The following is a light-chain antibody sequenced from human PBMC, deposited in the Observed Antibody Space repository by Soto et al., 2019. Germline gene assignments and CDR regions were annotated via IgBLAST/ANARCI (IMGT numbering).Light chain of an antibody. J-gene: IGKJ1*01. CDR1: QGISSW. CDR2: AAS. CDR3: QQANSCHRWT. Sequence: MTQSTSSVSASVGDRVTITCRASQGISSWLSWYQQKPGKAPKLLIYAASSMQSGVPSRFSGRGSGKDYTLTISSLQTEDFATYYCQQANSCHRWTFGQANKVDIK. V-gene: IGKV1D-12*01.